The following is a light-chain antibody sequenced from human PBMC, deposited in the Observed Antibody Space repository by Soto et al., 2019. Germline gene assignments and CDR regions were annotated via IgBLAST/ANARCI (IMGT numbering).Light chain of an antibody. Sequence: QSALTQPPSASGSPGQSVTISCTGTSSDIGGNNYVSWYQQHPGTAPKLMIYEVTKRPSGVPDRFSGSMSGNTASLTVSGLQAEDEADYYCSSKCGSDSDVVFGGGTKLTVL. CDR1: SSDIGGNNY. V-gene: IGLV2-8*01. CDR3: SSKCGSDSDVV. CDR2: EVT. J-gene: IGLJ2*01.